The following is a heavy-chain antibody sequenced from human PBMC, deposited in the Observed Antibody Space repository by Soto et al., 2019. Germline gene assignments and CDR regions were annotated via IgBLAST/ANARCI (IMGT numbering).Heavy chain of an antibody. V-gene: IGHV4-31*03. D-gene: IGHD6-13*01. CDR2: IYYSGST. J-gene: IGHJ3*02. Sequence: PSETLSLTCTVSGGSISSGCYYWSWIRQHPGKGLEWIGYIYYSGSTYYNPSLKSRVTISVDTSKNQFSLKLSSVTAADTAVYYCAREGTIAAAGRGAFDIWGQGTMVTVSS. CDR3: AREGTIAAAGRGAFDI. CDR1: GGSISSGCYY.